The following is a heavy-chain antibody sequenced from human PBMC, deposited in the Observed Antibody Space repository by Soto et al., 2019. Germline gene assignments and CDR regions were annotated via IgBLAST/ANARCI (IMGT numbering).Heavy chain of an antibody. CDR2: INHSGST. V-gene: IGHV4-34*01. D-gene: IGHD3-10*01. J-gene: IGHJ5*02. Sequence: SETLSLTCAVYGGSFSDYYWSWIRQPPGKGLEWIGEINHSGSTNYNPSLKSRVTISVDTSKNQFSLKLSSVTAADTAVYYCAREGRYYASGRFWWFDPWGQGALVTVSS. CDR1: GGSFSDYY. CDR3: AREGRYYASGRFWWFDP.